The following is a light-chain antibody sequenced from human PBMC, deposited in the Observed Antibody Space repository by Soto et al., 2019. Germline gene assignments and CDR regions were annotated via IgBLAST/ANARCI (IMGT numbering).Light chain of an antibody. Sequence: IVLTQSPGTLSLSPGDRATLSCRASLSVTSSYLAWFQHKPGQAPMLLIYDATTRFTGIPDRFSGSGSGTVFPLIVSRLEPDYFAFYYCQHYGDSPTFGGGTKVEIK. CDR1: LSVTSSY. CDR3: QHYGDSPT. CDR2: DAT. J-gene: IGKJ4*01. V-gene: IGKV3-20*01.